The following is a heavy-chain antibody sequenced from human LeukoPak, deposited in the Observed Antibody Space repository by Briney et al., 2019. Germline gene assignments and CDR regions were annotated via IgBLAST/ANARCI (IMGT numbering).Heavy chain of an antibody. J-gene: IGHJ4*02. CDR2: INPNSGGT. D-gene: IGHD3-22*01. Sequence: GASVKVSCKASGYTFTGYYIHWVRQAPGQGLEWMGWINPNSGGTNYAQKFQGRVTMTRDTSISTAYMELSRLRSDDTAVYYCARDRSPVRYDSSGYYFLPGYWGQGTLVTVSS. CDR3: ARDRSPVRYDSSGYYFLPGY. V-gene: IGHV1-2*02. CDR1: GYTFTGYY.